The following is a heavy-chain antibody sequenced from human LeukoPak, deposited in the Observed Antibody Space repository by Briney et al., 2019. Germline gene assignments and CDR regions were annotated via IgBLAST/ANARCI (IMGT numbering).Heavy chain of an antibody. CDR3: ARAVAPPYYYGMDV. Sequence: SETLSLTCTVSGGSISTYYWSWIRQPPGKGLEWIGYIYYSGGTNYNPSLKSRVTISVDTSKKQFSLKLSSVTAADTAVYYCARAVAPPYYYGMDVWGQGTTVTVSS. V-gene: IGHV4-59*01. CDR2: IYYSGGT. D-gene: IGHD6-19*01. CDR1: GGSISTYY. J-gene: IGHJ6*02.